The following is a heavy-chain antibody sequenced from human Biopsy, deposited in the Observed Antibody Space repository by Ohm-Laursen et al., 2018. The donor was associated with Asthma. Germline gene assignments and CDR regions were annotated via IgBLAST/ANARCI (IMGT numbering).Heavy chain of an antibody. CDR1: GDFLGSFINYA. V-gene: IGHV1-69*13. Sequence: ASVKASCKLSGDFLGSFINYAISWVRQAPRQGLEWMGGLIPLLGTADYAPMFEGRVTITADESTSTAYLELTSLRFEDTAVYYCARGYSGTDRIVYYYSGMEVWGQGTTVTVSS. CDR2: LIPLLGTA. CDR3: ARGYSGTDRIVYYYSGMEV. D-gene: IGHD5-12*01. J-gene: IGHJ6*02.